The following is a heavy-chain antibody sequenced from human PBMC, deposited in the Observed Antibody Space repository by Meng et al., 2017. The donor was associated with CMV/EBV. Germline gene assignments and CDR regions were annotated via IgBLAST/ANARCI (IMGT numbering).Heavy chain of an antibody. CDR3: ARIDYSSSYFAFDI. V-gene: IGHV1-2*02. CDR2: INPNSGGT. CDR1: GYTFTGYY. Sequence: ASVKVSCKASGYTFTGYYMHLVRQAPGQGLEWMGWINPNSGGTNYAQKFQGRVTMTRDTSISTAYMELSRLRSDDTAVYYCARIDYSSSYFAFDIWGQGTMVTVSS. D-gene: IGHD6-6*01. J-gene: IGHJ3*02.